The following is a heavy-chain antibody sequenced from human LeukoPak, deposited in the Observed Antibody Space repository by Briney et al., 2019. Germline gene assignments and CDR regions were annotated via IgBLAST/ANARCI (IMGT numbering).Heavy chain of an antibody. CDR2: VSESGTNT. D-gene: IGHD3-22*01. J-gene: IGHJ4*02. CDR3: ARAPSGSSRGHYRDY. Sequence: GGSLRVSCEASGFSFSSYAMSWVRQAPGKGLEWVSSVSESGTNTYYADSVKGRFTISRDNSKNTLFLQMNSLRAEDTAVYYCARAPSGSSRGHYRDYWGQGTLVTVSS. V-gene: IGHV3-23*01. CDR1: GFSFSSYA.